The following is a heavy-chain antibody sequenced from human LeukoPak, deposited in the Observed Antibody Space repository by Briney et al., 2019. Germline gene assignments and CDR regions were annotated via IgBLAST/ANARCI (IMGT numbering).Heavy chain of an antibody. CDR3: AKSVVPAAIWNWFDP. V-gene: IGHV3-23*01. J-gene: IGHJ5*02. D-gene: IGHD2-2*02. CDR2: ISGSGGST. Sequence: GGSLRLSCAASGFTFSSYAMSWVRQAPRKGLERVSAISGSGGSTYYADSVKGRFTISRDNSKNTLYLQMNSLRAEDTAVYYCAKSVVPAAIWNWFDPWGQGTLVTVSS. CDR1: GFTFSSYA.